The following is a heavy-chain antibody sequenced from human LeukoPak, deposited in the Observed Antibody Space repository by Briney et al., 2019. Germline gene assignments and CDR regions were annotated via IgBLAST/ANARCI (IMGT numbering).Heavy chain of an antibody. CDR1: GFTVSSNY. J-gene: IGHJ6*03. Sequence: GGSLRLSCVASGFTVSSNYMSWVRQAPGKGLEWVSVIYSGGSTYYADSVKGRFTISRDNSKNTLYLQMNSLRAEDTAVYYCASGSGSYRTPYYYMDVWGTGTTVTVS. D-gene: IGHD3-10*01. V-gene: IGHV3-53*01. CDR2: IYSGGST. CDR3: ASGSGSYRTPYYYMDV.